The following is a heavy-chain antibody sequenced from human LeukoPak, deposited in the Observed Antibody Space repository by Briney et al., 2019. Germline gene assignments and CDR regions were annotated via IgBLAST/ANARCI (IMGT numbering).Heavy chain of an antibody. Sequence: KPGGSLRLSCTVCGFTFSTYNMNWVRQAPGKGLEGVSSITSSSRYIYYADSVRGRFTISRDNANSSLYLQMNSLRAEDTAVYYCARDPYSGSYRDYYYYYMDVWGKGTTVTISS. CDR3: ARDPYSGSYRDYYYYYMDV. J-gene: IGHJ6*03. V-gene: IGHV3-21*01. D-gene: IGHD1-26*01. CDR2: ITSSSRYI. CDR1: GFTFSTYN.